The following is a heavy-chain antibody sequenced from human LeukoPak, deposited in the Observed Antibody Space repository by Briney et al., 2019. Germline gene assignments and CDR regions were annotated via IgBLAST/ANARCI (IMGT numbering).Heavy chain of an antibody. CDR3: ASRVGATKGGYYFDY. D-gene: IGHD1-26*01. CDR2: INHSGST. CDR1: GGSISSGGYY. Sequence: KSSETLSLTCAVSGGSISSGGYYWSWIRQPPGKGLEWIGEINHSGSTNYNPSLKSRVTISVDTSKNQFSLKLSSVTAADTAVYYCASRVGATKGGYYFDYWGQGTLVTVSS. J-gene: IGHJ4*02. V-gene: IGHV4-34*01.